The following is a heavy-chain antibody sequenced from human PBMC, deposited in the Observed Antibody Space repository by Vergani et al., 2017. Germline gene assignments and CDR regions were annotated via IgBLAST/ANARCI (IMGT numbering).Heavy chain of an antibody. J-gene: IGHJ5*02. D-gene: IGHD3-10*01. V-gene: IGHV4-59*01. Sequence: QVRLQESGPGLVKPSETLSLTCSVSGGSMSGYYWSWIRQPPGKELEWIGYMYHSGSTNYNPSLETRVTISGDTSKNQFSLKLNSVTAADTAVYYCGRVADFYGLGSWLLDLWGQGILVTVSS. CDR1: GGSMSGYY. CDR3: GRVADFYGLGSWLLDL. CDR2: MYHSGST.